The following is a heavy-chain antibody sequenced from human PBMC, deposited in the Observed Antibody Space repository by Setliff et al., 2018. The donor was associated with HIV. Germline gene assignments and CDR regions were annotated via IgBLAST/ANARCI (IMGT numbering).Heavy chain of an antibody. D-gene: IGHD5-18*01. V-gene: IGHV4-59*01. J-gene: IGHJ4*02. CDR2: VYYDGST. Sequence: PSETLSLTCTVSGGSIISYYGSWIRQPPGKGLEWIGYVYYDGSTKHNPSLESRVTISVDTSKNQFSLKVSSVTAADTAVYYCARDRSSGGYTYGLIDYWGQGRLVTVSS. CDR1: GGSIISYY. CDR3: ARDRSSGGYTYGLIDY.